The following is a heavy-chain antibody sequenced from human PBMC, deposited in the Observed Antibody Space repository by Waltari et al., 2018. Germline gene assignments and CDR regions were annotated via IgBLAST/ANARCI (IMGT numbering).Heavy chain of an antibody. Sequence: VLLVESGGGLVKPGGSLRLSCDAPGFTFSSYSMHWVRQAPGKGLEWVSSISESSNYIYYADSVKGRFTISRDNAKNSMYLQMNSLRAEDTAVYYCARGGRGTDYWGQGTLVTVSS. J-gene: IGHJ4*02. V-gene: IGHV3-21*02. CDR3: ARGGRGTDY. D-gene: IGHD1-1*01. CDR1: GFTFSSYS. CDR2: ISESSNYI.